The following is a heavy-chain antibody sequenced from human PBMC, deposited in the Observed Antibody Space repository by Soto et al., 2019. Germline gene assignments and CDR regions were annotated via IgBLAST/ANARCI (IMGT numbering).Heavy chain of an antibody. Sequence: QVQLVEAGGDLVKPGGSLRLSCAASGFTFSDYYMIWISQAPVKGLEIGAYISGTKSFTDYADSVKGRFTISRDNAKNSLFLQMSTLRAEDTAVYYCARVQRGQLLSRFADAFDIWGQGTLVNVS. J-gene: IGHJ3*02. D-gene: IGHD2-2*01. CDR2: ISGTKSFT. CDR1: GFTFSDYY. V-gene: IGHV3-11*05. CDR3: ARVQRGQLLSRFADAFDI.